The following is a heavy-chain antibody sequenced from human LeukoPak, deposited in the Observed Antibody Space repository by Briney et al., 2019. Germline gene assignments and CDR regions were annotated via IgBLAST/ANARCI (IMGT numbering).Heavy chain of an antibody. Sequence: SETLSLTCAVYGGSFTDYYWSWIRHLPGKGREWIGEIHHRAGANYNPSLWGRVTISAGTSKNQSSLHLTSVTAADTATFYCARGPVRDDGLTGISYYFGLDVWGHGTTVTVFS. CDR2: IHHRAGA. V-gene: IGHV4-34*01. CDR1: GGSFTDYY. D-gene: IGHD2-21*02. J-gene: IGHJ6*02. CDR3: ARGPVRDDGLTGISYYFGLDV.